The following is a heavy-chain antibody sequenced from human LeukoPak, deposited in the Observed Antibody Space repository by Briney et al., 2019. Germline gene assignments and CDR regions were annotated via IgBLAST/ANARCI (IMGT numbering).Heavy chain of an antibody. J-gene: IGHJ6*03. V-gene: IGHV3-9*01. CDR1: GFTFDDYA. CDR2: ISWNSGSI. Sequence: GRSLRLSCAASGFTFDDYAMHWVRQAPGKGLEWVSGISWNSGSIGYADSVKGRFTISRDNGKNSLYLQMNSLRAEDTALYYCVREHYNYYMDVWGKGTTVTVSS. CDR3: VREHYNYYMDV.